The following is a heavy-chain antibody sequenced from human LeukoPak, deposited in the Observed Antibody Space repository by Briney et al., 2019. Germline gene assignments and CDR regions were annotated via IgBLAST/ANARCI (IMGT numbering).Heavy chain of an antibody. V-gene: IGHV1-2*04. CDR1: GYTFTGYY. CDR3: ARATGGRTPFLRGGYCSGGSCYNNWFDP. D-gene: IGHD2-15*01. CDR2: INPNSGGT. Sequence: GASVKVSCKASGYTFTGYYMHWVRQAPGQGLEWMGWINPNSGGTNYAQKFQGWVTMTRDTSISTAYMELSRLRSDDTAVYYCARATGGRTPFLRGGYCSGGSCYNNWFDPWAREPWSPSPQ. J-gene: IGHJ5*02.